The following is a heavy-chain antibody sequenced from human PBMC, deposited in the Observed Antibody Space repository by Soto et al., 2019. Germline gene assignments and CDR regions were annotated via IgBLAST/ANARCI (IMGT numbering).Heavy chain of an antibody. J-gene: IGHJ4*02. V-gene: IGHV4-61*01. D-gene: IGHD3-10*01. CDR2: IYFSGST. Sequence: QVQLQESGPGLVKPSETLSLTCTVSGGSVSSGHSYWSWIRQPPGKGLEYIGYIYFSGSTNYSPALKSRVTMSVDTSKDQFSLKLTSVTAADTAVYYCARSHYDGSGWRTYWGQGTLVTVSS. CDR1: GGSVSSGHSY. CDR3: ARSHYDGSGWRTY.